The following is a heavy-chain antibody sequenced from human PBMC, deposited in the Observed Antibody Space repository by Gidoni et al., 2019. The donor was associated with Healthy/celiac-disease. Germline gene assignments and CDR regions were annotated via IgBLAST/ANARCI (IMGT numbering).Heavy chain of an antibody. Sequence: QVQLQESGPGLVKPSETLSLTCTVSGGSISSYYWRWIRQPPGKGLEWIGYIYYSGSTNYNPSLKSRVTISVDTSKNQFSLKLSSVTAADTAVYYCARGAGDVDYWGQGTLVTVSS. CDR3: ARGAGDVDY. CDR1: GGSISSYY. D-gene: IGHD7-27*01. CDR2: IYYSGST. J-gene: IGHJ4*02. V-gene: IGHV4-59*01.